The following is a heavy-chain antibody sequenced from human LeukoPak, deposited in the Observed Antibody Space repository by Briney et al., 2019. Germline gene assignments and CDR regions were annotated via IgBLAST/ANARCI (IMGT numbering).Heavy chain of an antibody. CDR1: GGTFSSCA. J-gene: IGHJ5*02. D-gene: IGHD3-9*01. Sequence: SVKVSCKASGGTFSSCAISWVRQAPGQGLEWMGGIIPIFGTANYAQKLQGRVTMTTDTSTSTAYMELRSLRSDDTAVYYCARPMYYDILTGENWFDPWGQGTLVTVSS. CDR2: IIPIFGTA. CDR3: ARPMYYDILTGENWFDP. V-gene: IGHV1-69*05.